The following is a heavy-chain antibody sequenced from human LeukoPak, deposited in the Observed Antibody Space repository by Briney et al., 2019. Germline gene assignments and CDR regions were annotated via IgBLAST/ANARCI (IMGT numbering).Heavy chain of an antibody. CDR2: INNSGST. J-gene: IGHJ4*02. CDR1: GASFSDSY. V-gene: IGHV4-34*01. D-gene: IGHD3-16*01. CDR3: ARGRYGPRLGN. Sequence: SETLSLTCAVYGASFSDSYWSWIRQSPEKGLGWIGEINNSGSTSYNPSLNSRVIMSVDRSKNQFSLRLTSVTAADTAVYYCARGRYGPRLGNWGQGTLVTVSS.